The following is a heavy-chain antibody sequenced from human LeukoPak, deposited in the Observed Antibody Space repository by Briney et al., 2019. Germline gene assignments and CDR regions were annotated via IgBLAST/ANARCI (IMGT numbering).Heavy chain of an antibody. CDR1: GLTFRNYA. Sequence: AGGSLRLSCAASGLTFRNYAMTWVRHAPGKGLEWVSSITGDSGATSYADSVKGRFTVYRDNSINTLYLQMNSLRAGDTAVYYCAKDPNGDYVGAFDSWGQGTLVTVSS. D-gene: IGHD4-17*01. J-gene: IGHJ3*01. CDR2: ITGDSGAT. CDR3: AKDPNGDYVGAFDS. V-gene: IGHV3-23*01.